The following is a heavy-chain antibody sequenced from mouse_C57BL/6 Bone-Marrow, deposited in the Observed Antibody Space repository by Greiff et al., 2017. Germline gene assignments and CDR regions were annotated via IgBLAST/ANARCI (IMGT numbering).Heavy chain of an antibody. CDR3: TKYPHSNYWYVDV. Sequence: QVQLQQSGAELVRPGASVTLSCKASGYTFTDYEMHWVKQTPVHGLEWIGAIDPETGGTAYNQKFKGKAILTADNSSSTAYMELRSLTSEDSAVYYCTKYPHSNYWYVDVWGTGTTVTVSS. CDR2: IDPETGGT. CDR1: GYTFTDYE. V-gene: IGHV1-15*01. D-gene: IGHD2-5*01. J-gene: IGHJ1*03.